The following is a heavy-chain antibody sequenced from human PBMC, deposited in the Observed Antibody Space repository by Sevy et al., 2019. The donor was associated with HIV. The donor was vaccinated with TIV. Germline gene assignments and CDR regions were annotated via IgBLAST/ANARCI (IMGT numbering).Heavy chain of an antibody. Sequence: GGSLRLSCAASGFSFSDAWMSWVRQTPGEGLEWVGRIKSRSDGGTTDFAAPVKGRFTISRDDSRNTLYLQMNSLKTEDTAVYYCATLGDSSTSRYFYGMDVWGQGTTVTVSS. CDR3: ATLGDSSTSRYFYGMDV. CDR2: IKSRSDGGTT. J-gene: IGHJ6*02. CDR1: GFSFSDAW. V-gene: IGHV3-15*01. D-gene: IGHD6-6*01.